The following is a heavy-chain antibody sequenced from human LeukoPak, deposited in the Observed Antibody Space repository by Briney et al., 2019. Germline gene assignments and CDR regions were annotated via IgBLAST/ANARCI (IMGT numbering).Heavy chain of an antibody. J-gene: IGHJ4*02. CDR2: ISSSSSYI. D-gene: IGHD3-22*01. V-gene: IGHV3-21*01. Sequence: SGGSLRLSCAASGFTFSSYSMNWVRQAPGKGLECVSSISSSSSYIYYADSVKGRFTISRDNAKNSLYLQMNSLRAEDTAVYYCATYYYDSSHTDYWGQGTLVTVSS. CDR3: ATYYYDSSHTDY. CDR1: GFTFSSYS.